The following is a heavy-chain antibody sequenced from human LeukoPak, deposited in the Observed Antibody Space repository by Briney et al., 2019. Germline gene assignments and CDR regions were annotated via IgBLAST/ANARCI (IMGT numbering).Heavy chain of an antibody. CDR2: INPSGGST. D-gene: IGHD5-18*01. Sequence: SVKVSCKASGYTFTSYYMHWVRQAPGQGLEWMGIINPSGGSTSYAQKFQGRVTMTRDTSTSTVYMELSSLRSEDTAVYYCARDLRSYGYYYGMDVWGQGTTVTVSS. CDR3: ARDLRSYGYYYGMDV. V-gene: IGHV1-46*01. J-gene: IGHJ6*02. CDR1: GYTFTSYY.